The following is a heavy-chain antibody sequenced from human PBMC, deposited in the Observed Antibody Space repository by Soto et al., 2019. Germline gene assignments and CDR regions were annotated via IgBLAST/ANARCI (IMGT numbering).Heavy chain of an antibody. CDR3: ARESRAYCGGDCYYIYFDY. CDR1: GFTFSSYA. D-gene: IGHD2-21*02. V-gene: IGHV3-30-3*01. CDR2: ISYDGSNK. Sequence: QVQLVESGGGVVQPGRSLRLSCAASGFTFSSYAMHWVRQAPDKGLEWVAVISYDGSNKYYADSVKGRFTISRDNSKNTLYLQMNSLRAEDTAVYYCARESRAYCGGDCYYIYFDYWGLGPLVTVSS. J-gene: IGHJ4*02.